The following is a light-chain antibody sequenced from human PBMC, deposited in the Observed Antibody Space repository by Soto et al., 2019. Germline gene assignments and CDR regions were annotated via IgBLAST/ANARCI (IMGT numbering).Light chain of an antibody. CDR2: EVN. Sequence: QSVLTQPPSASGSPGQSVTISCTGTRGDVGAYNYVSWYQQHPGKAPKLMIYEVNKRPSGVPDRFSGSKSGNTASLIVSELQAEDEADYYCSASAGSSTLFGGGTKLTVL. V-gene: IGLV2-8*01. CDR1: RGDVGAYNY. J-gene: IGLJ2*01. CDR3: SASAGSSTL.